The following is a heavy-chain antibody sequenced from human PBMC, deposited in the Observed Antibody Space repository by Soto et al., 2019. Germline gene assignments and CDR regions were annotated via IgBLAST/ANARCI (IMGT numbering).Heavy chain of an antibody. J-gene: IGHJ5*02. D-gene: IGHD3-10*01. CDR2: IYYSGST. Sequence: PSETLSLTCTVSGGSISSYYWSWIRQPPGKGLDWIGYIYYSGSTNYNPSLKSRVTISVDTSKNQFSLKLSSVTAADTAVYYCARSARHGGSGSYYNRPWFDPWGQGTLVTVSS. CDR3: ARSARHGGSGSYYNRPWFDP. CDR1: GGSISSYY. V-gene: IGHV4-59*01.